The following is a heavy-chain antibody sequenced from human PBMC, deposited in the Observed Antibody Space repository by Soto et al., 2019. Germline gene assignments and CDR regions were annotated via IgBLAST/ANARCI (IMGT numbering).Heavy chain of an antibody. CDR3: AKDRLGATTYYFDY. V-gene: IGHV3-23*01. CDR1: GFTFSSYA. J-gene: IGHJ4*02. CDR2: ISGSGGTT. Sequence: GGSLRLSCAASGFTFSSYAMSWVRQAPGKGLEWVSAISGSGGTTYYADSVKGRFTISRDNSKNTLYLQMNSLRAEDTALYYCAKDRLGATTYYFDYWGQGTLVTVSS. D-gene: IGHD1-26*01.